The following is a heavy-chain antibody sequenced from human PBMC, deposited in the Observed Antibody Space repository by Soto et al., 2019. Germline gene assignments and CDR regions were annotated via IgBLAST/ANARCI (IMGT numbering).Heavy chain of an antibody. CDR3: ARDSSWYYYYYGMDV. Sequence: SETLSLTCAVYGGSFSGYYWSWIRQPPGKGLEWIGEINHSGSTNYNPSLKSRVTISVDTSKNQFSLKLSSVTAADTAVYYCARDSSWYYYYYGMDVWGQGTTVTVSS. J-gene: IGHJ6*02. CDR2: INHSGST. D-gene: IGHD6-13*01. CDR1: GGSFSGYY. V-gene: IGHV4-34*01.